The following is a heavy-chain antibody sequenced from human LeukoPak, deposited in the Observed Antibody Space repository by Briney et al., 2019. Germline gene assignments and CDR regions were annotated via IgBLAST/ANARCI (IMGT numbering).Heavy chain of an antibody. CDR2: INLSGGST. CDR1: GYTFTSYY. D-gene: IGHD1-1*01. V-gene: IGHV1-46*01. CDR3: ARRTTGTTYGSLDDAFDI. J-gene: IGHJ3*02. Sequence: ASVKVSCKASGYTFTSYYMHWVRQAPGQGLEWMGIINLSGGSTSYAQKFQGRVTMTRDTSTSTVYMELSSLRSEDTAVYYCARRTTGTTYGSLDDAFDIWGQGTMVTVSS.